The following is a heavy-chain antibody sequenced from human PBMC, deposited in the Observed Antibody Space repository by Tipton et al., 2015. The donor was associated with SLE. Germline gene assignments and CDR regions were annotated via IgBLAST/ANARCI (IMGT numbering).Heavy chain of an antibody. J-gene: IGHJ4*02. V-gene: IGHV4-4*07. CDR2: VYSSGST. CDR3: ARGGGSYYDY. CDR1: GGSISCSY. D-gene: IGHD1-26*01. Sequence: TLSLTCTVSGGSISCSYWSWIRQPAGKGLEWIGRVYSSGSTIYNPSIKSRITLSLDTSKNQFSLRVNSVTAADTAVYYCARGGGSYYDYWGQGTLVTVSS.